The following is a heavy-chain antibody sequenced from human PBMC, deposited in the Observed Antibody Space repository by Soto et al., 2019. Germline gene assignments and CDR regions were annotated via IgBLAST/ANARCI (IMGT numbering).Heavy chain of an antibody. V-gene: IGHV3-23*01. D-gene: IGHD3-9*01. CDR3: ARNLYDIFTGYLALGEDY. Sequence: EVQLLESGGGLVQPGGSLRLSCAASGFTFSSYAMSWVRQAPGKGLEWVSAISGSGGNTYYADSVKGRFTISRDKSKNTLYQQMNSLRAEDTAVYYCARNLYDIFTGYLALGEDYSGQGTLVTVSS. CDR2: ISGSGGNT. J-gene: IGHJ4*02. CDR1: GFTFSSYA.